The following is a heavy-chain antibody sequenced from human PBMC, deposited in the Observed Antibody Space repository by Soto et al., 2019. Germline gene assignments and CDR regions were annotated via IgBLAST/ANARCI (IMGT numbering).Heavy chain of an antibody. J-gene: IGHJ5*01. CDR2: MNPGSGDT. CDR1: GYSFTNND. CDR3: ARMATFGSLNWFDS. Sequence: ASVKVSCKASGYSFTNNDVTWVRQATGQGLEWMGWMNPGSGDTGYAQKFQGRVTMTRDISIATAYMELSSLRSDDTAIYYCARMATFGSLNWFDSWGQGTLVTVSS. V-gene: IGHV1-8*01. D-gene: IGHD3-16*01.